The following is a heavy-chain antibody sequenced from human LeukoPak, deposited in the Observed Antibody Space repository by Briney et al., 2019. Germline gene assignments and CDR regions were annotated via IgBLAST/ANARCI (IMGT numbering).Heavy chain of an antibody. D-gene: IGHD3-3*01. CDR1: GGSISSSSYS. Sequence: PSETLSLTCTVSGGSISSSSYSWGWIRQPPGKELEWIGSIYYSGSTHYNPSLKSRVTISVDTSKNQFSLKLSSVTAADTAVYYCAREGNIGVVIMDYWGQGTLVTVSS. J-gene: IGHJ4*02. V-gene: IGHV4-39*07. CDR2: IYYSGST. CDR3: AREGNIGVVIMDY.